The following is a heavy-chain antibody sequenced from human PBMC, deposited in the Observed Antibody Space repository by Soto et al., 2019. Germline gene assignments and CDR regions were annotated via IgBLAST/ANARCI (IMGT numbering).Heavy chain of an antibody. D-gene: IGHD3-9*01. Sequence: QVQLVQSGAEVKKPGASVKVSCKASGYTFTGNYIHWVRQAPGQGLEWMGWINPKSGITSYAQKLQGWVTMTRDTSLRTAYMELSRLRSDDTAVYYCARFETAFDYWGQGTLVTVSS. CDR3: ARFETAFDY. CDR2: INPKSGIT. CDR1: GYTFTGNY. V-gene: IGHV1-2*04. J-gene: IGHJ4*02.